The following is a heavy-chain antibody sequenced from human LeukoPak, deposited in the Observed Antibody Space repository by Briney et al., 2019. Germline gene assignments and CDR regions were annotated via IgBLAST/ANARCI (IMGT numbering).Heavy chain of an antibody. J-gene: IGHJ4*02. Sequence: GGSLRLSCAASGFTFSSYGMHWVRQAPGKGLEWVAFIRYDGSNKYYADSVKGRFTISRDNSKNTLYLQMNSLRAEDTAFYYCATESGTYSGTCFDYWGQGTLVTVSS. D-gene: IGHD1-26*01. V-gene: IGHV3-30*02. CDR3: ATESGTYSGTCFDY. CDR1: GFTFSSYG. CDR2: IRYDGSNK.